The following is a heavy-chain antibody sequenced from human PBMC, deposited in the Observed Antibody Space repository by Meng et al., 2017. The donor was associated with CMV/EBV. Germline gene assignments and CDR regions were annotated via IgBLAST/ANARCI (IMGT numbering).Heavy chain of an antibody. CDR1: GGSISSSSYY. D-gene: IGHD3-3*01. CDR3: ARDVWSIFGVVIKEVGMDV. CDR2: IYYSGST. V-gene: IGHV4-39*07. Sequence: SETLSLTCTVSGGSISSSSYYWGWIRQPPGKGLEWIGSIYYSGSTYYNPSLKSQVTISVDTSKNQFSLKLSSVTAADTAVYYCARDVWSIFGVVIKEVGMDVWGQGTTVTVSS. J-gene: IGHJ6*02.